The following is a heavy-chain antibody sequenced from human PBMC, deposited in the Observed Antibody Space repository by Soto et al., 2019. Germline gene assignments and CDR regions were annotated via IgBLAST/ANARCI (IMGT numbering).Heavy chain of an antibody. J-gene: IGHJ6*02. CDR2: IDPSDSYT. V-gene: IGHV5-10-1*01. Sequence: GESLKISCKGSGYSFTSYWISWVRQMPGKGLEWMGRIDPSDSYTNYSPSFQGHVTISADKSISTAYLQWSSLKASDTAMYYCARHAPGSWYVGGPYYYYYGMDVWGQGTTVTVSS. D-gene: IGHD6-13*01. CDR1: GYSFTSYW. CDR3: ARHAPGSWYVGGPYYYYYGMDV.